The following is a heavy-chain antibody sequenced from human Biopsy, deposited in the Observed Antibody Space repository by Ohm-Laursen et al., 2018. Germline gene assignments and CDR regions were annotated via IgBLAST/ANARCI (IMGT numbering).Heavy chain of an antibody. D-gene: IGHD6-19*01. Sequence: TLALTCSVSGRLTNDYFWSWIRQPAGETLEGIGRIYRSGASSYNPSLKSRISMSMDTANDQLLLTLTSLTAADSAVYYCARTPGKAVAGRFLDLWGRGTLVTVSS. J-gene: IGHJ2*01. V-gene: IGHV4-4*07. CDR1: GRLTNDYF. CDR3: ARTPGKAVAGRFLDL. CDR2: IYRSGAS.